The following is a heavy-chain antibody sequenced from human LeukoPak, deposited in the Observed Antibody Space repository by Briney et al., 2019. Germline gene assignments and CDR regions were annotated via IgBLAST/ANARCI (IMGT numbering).Heavy chain of an antibody. D-gene: IGHD1-26*01. V-gene: IGHV3-23*01. CDR3: AKARGSSGNYFPSPGLDY. J-gene: IGHJ4*02. CDR2: ISGSGVST. Sequence: QTGGSLRLSCAASGFNFNVYSMSWVRQAPGKGLEWVSAISGSGVSTYYADSMKGRFTISRDNSKNTLYLQMNTLRADDTAVYYCAKARGSSGNYFPSPGLDYWGQGTLVTVSS. CDR1: GFNFNVYS.